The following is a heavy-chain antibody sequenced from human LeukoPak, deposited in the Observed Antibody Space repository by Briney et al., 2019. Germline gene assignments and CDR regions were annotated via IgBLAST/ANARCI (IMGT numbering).Heavy chain of an antibody. Sequence: GESLKISCKGSGYSFTSYWIGWVRQATGQGLEWMGWMNPNSGNTGYAQKFQGRVTITRNTSISTAYMELSSLRSEDTAVYYCARRRWLQFHAFDIWGQGTMVTVSS. CDR2: MNPNSGNT. CDR1: GYSFTSYW. CDR3: ARRRWLQFHAFDI. J-gene: IGHJ3*02. V-gene: IGHV1-8*03. D-gene: IGHD5-24*01.